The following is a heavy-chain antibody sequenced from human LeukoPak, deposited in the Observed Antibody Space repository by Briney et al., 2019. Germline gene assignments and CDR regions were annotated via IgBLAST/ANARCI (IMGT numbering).Heavy chain of an antibody. J-gene: IGHJ5*02. V-gene: IGHV5-51*01. CDR1: GYSFTSYW. CDR3: ARLPYCGGDCYPNWFDT. Sequence: GESLKISCKGSGYSFTSYWIGWVRQMPGKGLEWMGIIYPGDSDTRYSPSFQGQVTISADKSISTAYLQWSSLRASDIAMYYCARLPYCGGDCYPNWFDTWGQGTLVTVSS. CDR2: IYPGDSDT. D-gene: IGHD2-21*02.